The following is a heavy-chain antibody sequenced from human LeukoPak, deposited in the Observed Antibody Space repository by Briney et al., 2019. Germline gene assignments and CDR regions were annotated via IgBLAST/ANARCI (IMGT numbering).Heavy chain of an antibody. Sequence: GGCLRLSCAASGFTFSSYSMSWVRQAPGKGLEWISYITSSSSTIHYADSVKGRFTISRDNAKNSLYLQMNSLRAEDTAVYYCARTRSGYNMDVWGKGTTVSVSS. CDR3: ARTRSGYNMDV. J-gene: IGHJ6*03. CDR2: ITSSSSTI. CDR1: GFTFSSYS. V-gene: IGHV3-48*01. D-gene: IGHD6-25*01.